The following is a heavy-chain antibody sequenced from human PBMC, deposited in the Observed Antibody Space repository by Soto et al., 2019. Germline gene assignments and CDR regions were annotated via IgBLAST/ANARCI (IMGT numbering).Heavy chain of an antibody. V-gene: IGHV3-30*19. Sequence: GGSLRLSCAASGFTFSNYGMHWVRQAPGKGLEWVAVIWYDGSNKYYADSVKGRFTISRDNSKNTLYLQMNSLRAEDTAVYYCARELTTKVYYYYGMDVWGQGTMVTVSS. CDR2: IWYDGSNK. CDR1: GFTFSNYG. CDR3: ARELTTKVYYYYGMDV. J-gene: IGHJ6*02. D-gene: IGHD4-17*01.